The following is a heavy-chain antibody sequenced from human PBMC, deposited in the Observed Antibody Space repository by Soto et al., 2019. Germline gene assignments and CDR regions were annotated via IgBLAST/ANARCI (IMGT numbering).Heavy chain of an antibody. J-gene: IGHJ4*02. D-gene: IGHD1-26*01. CDR3: AVSGNYPNSFDY. V-gene: IGHV4-30-2*01. Sequence: QLQLQESGSGLVKPSQTLSLTCAVSGGSISSGDYSWSWIRQPPGKGLEWIGYIYHSGSTYYNPSLKCRVTKTVDRAKNQFSLKLSFVTAAATAVYSCAVSGNYPNSFDYWGQGTLVTVA. CDR2: IYHSGST. CDR1: GGSISSGDYS.